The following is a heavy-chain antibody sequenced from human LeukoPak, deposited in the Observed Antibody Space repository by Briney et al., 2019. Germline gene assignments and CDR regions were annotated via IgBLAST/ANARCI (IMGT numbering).Heavy chain of an antibody. V-gene: IGHV1-69*13. Sequence: ASVKVSCKASGGTFSSYAISWVRQAPGQELEWMGGIIPIFGTANYAQKFQGRVTITADESTSTAYMELSSLRSEDTAVYYCARDHGYPNWFDPWGQGTLVTVSS. CDR2: IIPIFGTA. CDR1: GGTFSSYA. J-gene: IGHJ5*02. CDR3: ARDHGYPNWFDP. D-gene: IGHD5-18*01.